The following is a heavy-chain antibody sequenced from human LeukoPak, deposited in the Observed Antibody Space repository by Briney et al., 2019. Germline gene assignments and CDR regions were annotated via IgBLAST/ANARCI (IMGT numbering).Heavy chain of an antibody. CDR2: INHSGST. CDR1: GGSFSGYY. V-gene: IGHV4-34*01. J-gene: IGHJ4*02. CDR3: TRVGTGTLEY. Sequence: SETLSLTCAVYGGSFSGYYWSWIRQPPGKGLEWIGEINHSGSTNYNPSLKSRVTISVDTSKNQFSLKLSSVTAADTAVYYCTRVGTGTLEYWGQGTLVTVSP. D-gene: IGHD1-1*01.